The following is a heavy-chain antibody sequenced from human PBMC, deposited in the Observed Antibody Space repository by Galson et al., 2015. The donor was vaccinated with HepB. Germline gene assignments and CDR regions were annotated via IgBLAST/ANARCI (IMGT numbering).Heavy chain of an antibody. J-gene: IGHJ4*02. CDR1: GYTFTSYG. CDR3: ARPFYYGSGTYYFDY. Sequence: SVKVSCKASGYTFTSYGITWVRQAPGQGLEWMGWISADNGNTNYAQNFQDRVTLTTDTSTSTVYMELRSLRSDDTAVYYCARPFYYGSGTYYFDYWGQGTLFTVSS. D-gene: IGHD3-10*01. CDR2: ISADNGNT. V-gene: IGHV1-18*01.